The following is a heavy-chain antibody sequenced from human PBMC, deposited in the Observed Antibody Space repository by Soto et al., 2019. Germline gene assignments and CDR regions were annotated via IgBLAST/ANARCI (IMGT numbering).Heavy chain of an antibody. D-gene: IGHD2-15*01. J-gene: IGHJ4*02. Sequence: KPSETQSVTSSVSGGSISGAYWSWIRQSPGKGLEWLGYVYYTGCTNYSTSLRSRGSISVDTSKNEFSLRLSSVTAADTAVSFCASSLTVLVAHMDYWVQGTQENVSP. CDR2: VYYTGCT. CDR3: ASSLTVLVAHMDY. V-gene: IGHV4-59*01. CDR1: GGSISGAY.